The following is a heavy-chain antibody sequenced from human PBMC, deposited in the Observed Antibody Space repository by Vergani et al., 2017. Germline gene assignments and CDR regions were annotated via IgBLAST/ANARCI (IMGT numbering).Heavy chain of an antibody. J-gene: IGHJ4*02. CDR1: GFTVSSNY. CDR3: AREGNSGYYYGGFDY. D-gene: IGHD3-22*01. CDR2: IYSGGST. V-gene: IGHV3-53*01. Sequence: EVQVLESGGGLAQPGGSLRLSCAASGFTVSSNYMSWVRQAPGKGLEWVSVIYSGGSTYYADSVKGRFTISRDNSKNTLYLQMNSLRAEDTAVYYCAREGNSGYYYGGFDYWGQGTLVTVSS.